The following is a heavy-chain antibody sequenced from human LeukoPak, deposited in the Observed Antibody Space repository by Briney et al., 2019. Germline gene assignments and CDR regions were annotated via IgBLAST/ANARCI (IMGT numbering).Heavy chain of an antibody. CDR2: IKEDGSEK. CDR1: GFTFSRHW. J-gene: IGHJ4*02. V-gene: IGHV3-7*03. D-gene: IGHD3-10*01. Sequence: GGSLRLSCVASGFTFSRHWMSWVRQAPGKGLEWVANIKEDGSEKYYVDSVKGRFTISRDNAKNSLYLQMNGLRAEDTAVYYCARELIGVITDFDYWGQGTLVTVSS. CDR3: ARELIGVITDFDY.